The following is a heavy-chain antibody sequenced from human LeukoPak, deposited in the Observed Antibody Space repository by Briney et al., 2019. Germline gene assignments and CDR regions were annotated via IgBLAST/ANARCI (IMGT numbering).Heavy chain of an antibody. Sequence: GGSLRLSCAASGFTFSSYALSWVRQAPGKGLEWVSAISGSGGSTYYADSVKGRFTISRDNSKNTLYLQMNSLRAEDTAVYYCAKGVPPVLRYFFSWGAFDIWGQGTMVTDSS. D-gene: IGHD3-9*01. CDR1: GFTFSSYA. CDR2: ISGSGGST. CDR3: AKGVPPVLRYFFSWGAFDI. V-gene: IGHV3-23*01. J-gene: IGHJ3*02.